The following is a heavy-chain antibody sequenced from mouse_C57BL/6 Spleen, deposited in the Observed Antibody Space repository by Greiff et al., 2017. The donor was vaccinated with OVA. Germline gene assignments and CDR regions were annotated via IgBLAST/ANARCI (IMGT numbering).Heavy chain of an antibody. CDR3: ARELRLGYYAMDY. CDR1: GYTFTDYN. V-gene: IGHV1-22*01. CDR2: INPNNGGT. J-gene: IGHJ4*01. Sequence: EVQLQQSGPELVKPGASVKMSCKASGYTFTDYNMHWVKQSHGKSLEWIGYINPNNGGTSYNQKFKGKATLTVNKSSSTAYMELRSLTSEDSAVYYCARELRLGYYAMDYWGQGTSVTVSS. D-gene: IGHD1-1*01.